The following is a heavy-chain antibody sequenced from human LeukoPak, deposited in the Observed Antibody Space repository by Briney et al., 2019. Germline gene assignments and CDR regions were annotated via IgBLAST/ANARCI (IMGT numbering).Heavy chain of an antibody. CDR2: INPNGDT. D-gene: IGHD3-10*01. CDR1: GYTFTSYY. J-gene: IGHJ4*02. CDR3: ARDRTLWFGELYFDY. Sequence: ASVKVSCKASGYTFTSYYLHWVRQAPGQGLEWMGLINPNGDTNYAQKFQGRVTITRDTSASTAYMELSSLRSEDTAVYYCARDRTLWFGELYFDYWGQGTLVTVSS. V-gene: IGHV1-46*01.